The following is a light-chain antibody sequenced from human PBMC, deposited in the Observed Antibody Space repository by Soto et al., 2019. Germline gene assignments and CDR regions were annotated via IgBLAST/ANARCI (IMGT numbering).Light chain of an antibody. CDR3: QQYGSSPRT. Sequence: EIVLTQSPGTLSLSPGERATLSCRASQSVSSSYLAWNQLKPGQAPRLLIYDASSRATGIPDRFSGSGSGTDFTLTISRLEPEDFAVYYCQQYGSSPRTFGQGTNVEIK. CDR1: QSVSSSY. V-gene: IGKV3-20*01. CDR2: DAS. J-gene: IGKJ1*01.